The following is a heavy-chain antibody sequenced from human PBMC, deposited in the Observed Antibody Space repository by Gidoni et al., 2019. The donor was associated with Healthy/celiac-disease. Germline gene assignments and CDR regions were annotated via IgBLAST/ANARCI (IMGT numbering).Heavy chain of an antibody. V-gene: IGHV4-39*01. J-gene: IGHJ4*02. CDR3: ARLEYSSSLFDY. D-gene: IGHD6-6*01. CDR2: IYYSGST. Sequence: QLQLQESGPGLVKPSGTLSLTCTVAGGSISSSRDYWGWIRQPPGKGREWIGSIYYSGSTYYNPSLKRRVTISVDTSKNQFSLKLSSVTAADTAVYYCARLEYSSSLFDYWGQGTLVTVSS. CDR1: GGSISSSRDY.